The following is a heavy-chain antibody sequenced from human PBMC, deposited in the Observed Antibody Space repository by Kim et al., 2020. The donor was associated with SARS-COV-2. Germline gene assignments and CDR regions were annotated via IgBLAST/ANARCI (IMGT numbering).Heavy chain of an antibody. CDR2: ISGSGGST. V-gene: IGHV3-23*01. Sequence: GGSLRLSCAASGFTFSSYAMSWVRQAPGKGLEWVSAISGSGGSTYCADSVKGRFTISRDNSKNTLYLQMNSLRAEDTAVYYCAKENLYDSSGYNNWFDPWGQGTLVTVSS. D-gene: IGHD3-22*01. CDR3: AKENLYDSSGYNNWFDP. CDR1: GFTFSSYA. J-gene: IGHJ5*02.